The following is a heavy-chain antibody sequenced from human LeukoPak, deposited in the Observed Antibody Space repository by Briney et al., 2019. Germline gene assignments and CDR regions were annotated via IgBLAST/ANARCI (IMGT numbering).Heavy chain of an antibody. CDR1: GFTFSSYE. D-gene: IGHD3-9*01. Sequence: PGGSLRLSCAASGFTFSSYEMNWGRQAPGKGLGWVGRIKSKTDGGTTDYAAPVKGRFTISRDDSKNTLYLQMNSLKTEDTAVYYCTIRPGNYDNWGQGTLVTVSS. V-gene: IGHV3-15*01. J-gene: IGHJ4*02. CDR3: TIRPGNYDN. CDR2: IKSKTDGGTT.